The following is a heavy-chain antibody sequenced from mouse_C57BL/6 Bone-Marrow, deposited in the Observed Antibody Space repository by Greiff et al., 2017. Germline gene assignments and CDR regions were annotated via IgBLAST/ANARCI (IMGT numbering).Heavy chain of an antibody. CDR1: GYTFTSYW. CDR3: ARVDGYYGYFNV. V-gene: IGHV1-59*01. D-gene: IGHD2-3*01. CDR2: IDPSVSYT. Sequence: QVQLQQPGAELVRPGTSVKLSCKASGYTFTSYWMHWVKQRPGQGLEWIGVIDPSVSYTNYTQKFKGKATVTVDTSSSTAYMQLSSLTSEDSAVYYCARVDGYYGYFNVWGTGTTVTVSS. J-gene: IGHJ1*03.